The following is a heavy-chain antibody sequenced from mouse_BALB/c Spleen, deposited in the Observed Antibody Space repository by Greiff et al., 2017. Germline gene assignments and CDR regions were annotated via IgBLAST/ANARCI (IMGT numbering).Heavy chain of an antibody. Sequence: EVMLVESGGGLVQPKGSLKLSCAASGFTFNTYAMNWVRQAPGKGLEWVARIRSKSNNYATYYADSVKDRFTISRDDSQSMLYLQMNNLKTEDTAMYYCVRGGSYYYYAMDYWGQGTSVTVSS. V-gene: IGHV10-1*02. CDR2: IRSKSNNYAT. J-gene: IGHJ4*01. CDR1: GFTFNTYA. CDR3: VRGGSYYYYAMDY. D-gene: IGHD2-10*01.